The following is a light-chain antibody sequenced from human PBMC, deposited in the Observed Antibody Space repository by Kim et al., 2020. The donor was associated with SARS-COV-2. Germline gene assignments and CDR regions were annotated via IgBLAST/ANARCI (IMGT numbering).Light chain of an antibody. CDR3: QQRGN. CDR1: QSVGTY. CDR2: DAS. Sequence: VVRQSPATLSLSPGERATLSCRASQSVGTYLAWYQQKPGQAPRLLIYDASKRATGIPARFRGSGSVTDFTLTIGTLEPADSAVYYCQQRGNFGQGTRLEIK. V-gene: IGKV3-11*01. J-gene: IGKJ5*01.